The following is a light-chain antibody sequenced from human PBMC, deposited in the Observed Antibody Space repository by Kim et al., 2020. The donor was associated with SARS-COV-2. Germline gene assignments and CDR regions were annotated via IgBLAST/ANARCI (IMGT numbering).Light chain of an antibody. Sequence: DIQMTQSPSTLSASVGDRVTITCRASQGINGLLAWYQQKPGKAPNLLIYMTRTLYKGVPSRFSGSGSDTEFTLTITNLQPDDFATYSFPHDHMFAFAFGGGTKVDIK. CDR1: QGINGL. V-gene: IGKV1-5*03. CDR2: MTR. CDR3: PHDHMFAFA. J-gene: IGKJ4*02.